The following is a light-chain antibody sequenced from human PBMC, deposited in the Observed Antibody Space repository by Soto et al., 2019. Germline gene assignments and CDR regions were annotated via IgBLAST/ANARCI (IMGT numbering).Light chain of an antibody. Sequence: EVVLTQSPVTLSLSPGERATLSCRASQSFRGLLAWYQQKPGQAPRLLIYDAYNRATGIPPRFSGSGSGTYFTLTISSLEPEDSAVYYGQQRHMWPITFGQGTRLEIK. V-gene: IGKV3-11*01. CDR2: DAY. J-gene: IGKJ5*01. CDR1: QSFRGL. CDR3: QQRHMWPIT.